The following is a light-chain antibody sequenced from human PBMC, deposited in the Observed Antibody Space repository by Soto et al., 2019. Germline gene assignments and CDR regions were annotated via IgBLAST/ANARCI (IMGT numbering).Light chain of an antibody. Sequence: EIVLTQSPGTLSLSPGERATLSYRASQSVSSTYLAWYQQKPGQAPRLLIYGASSRATGIPDRFSGSGSGTDFTLTISRLEPEDFAVYYCQQYGSSLIFGQGTKLEIK. CDR1: QSVSSTY. V-gene: IGKV3-20*01. J-gene: IGKJ2*01. CDR3: QQYGSSLI. CDR2: GAS.